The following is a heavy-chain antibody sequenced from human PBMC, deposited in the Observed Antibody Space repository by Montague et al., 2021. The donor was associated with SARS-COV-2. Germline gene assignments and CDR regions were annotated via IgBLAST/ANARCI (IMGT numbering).Heavy chain of an antibody. D-gene: IGHD3-9*01. CDR2: IYYSGST. J-gene: IGHJ3*02. Sequence: SETLSLTCTVSGGSITSYYWTWIRQPPGKGLEWVGHIYYSGSTNYNPSLKSRVTISVDTSKNQFSLKLSSVTAADTAVYYCARTGLGAYDILTGYTVNAFDMWGQGTMVTVSS. CDR1: GGSITSYY. CDR3: ARTGLGAYDILTGYTVNAFDM. V-gene: IGHV4-59*01.